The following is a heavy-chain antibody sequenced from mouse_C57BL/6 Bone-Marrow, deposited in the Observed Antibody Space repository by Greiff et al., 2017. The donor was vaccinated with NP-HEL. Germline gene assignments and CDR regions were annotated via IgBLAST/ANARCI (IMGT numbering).Heavy chain of an antibody. D-gene: IGHD2-4*01. CDR3: ARIYYDYEG. Sequence: QVQLQQSGPELVKPGASVKISCKASGYAFSSSWMYWVKQRPGKGLEWIGRIYPGDGDTNYIGKFKGKATLTADKSSSTAYMQLSSLTSEDSAVYFCARIYYDYEGWGQGTTLTVSS. V-gene: IGHV1-82*01. CDR1: GYAFSSSW. CDR2: IYPGDGDT. J-gene: IGHJ2*01.